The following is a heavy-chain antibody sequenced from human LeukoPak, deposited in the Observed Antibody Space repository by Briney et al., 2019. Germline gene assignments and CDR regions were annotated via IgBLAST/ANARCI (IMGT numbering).Heavy chain of an antibody. D-gene: IGHD1-26*01. J-gene: IGHJ6*03. CDR3: ARELVAAGNYYYYYMDV. Sequence: ASVKVSCKASGYTFTSYAMNWVRQAPGQGLEWMGWINTNTGNPTYAQGFTGRFVFSLDTSVSTAYLQISSLKAEDTAVYYCARELVAAGNYYYYYMDVWGKGTTVTVSS. V-gene: IGHV7-4-1*02. CDR1: GYTFTSYA. CDR2: INTNTGNP.